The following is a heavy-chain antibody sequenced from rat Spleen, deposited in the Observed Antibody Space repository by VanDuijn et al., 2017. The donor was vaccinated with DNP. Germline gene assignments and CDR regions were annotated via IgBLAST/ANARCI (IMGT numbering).Heavy chain of an antibody. CDR1: GLTFSDYN. D-gene: IGHD2-1*01. CDR2: ISYEGSST. CDR3: ATQKPTDFFDY. Sequence: EVQLVESGGGLVQPGRSLKLSCAASGLTFSDYNMAWVRQAPKKGLEWVATISYEGSSTYYRDSVKGRFTISRDNAKSTLYLQMDSLRSEDTATYYCATQKPTDFFDYWGQGVMVTVSS. V-gene: IGHV5-7*01. J-gene: IGHJ2*01.